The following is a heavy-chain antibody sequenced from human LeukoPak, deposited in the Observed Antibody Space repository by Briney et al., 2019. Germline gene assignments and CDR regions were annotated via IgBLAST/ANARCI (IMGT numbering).Heavy chain of an antibody. D-gene: IGHD5-24*01. CDR1: GFTFSSYS. CDR2: ISSSSSTI. V-gene: IGHV3-48*01. CDR3: ARTKEMASISYFDS. Sequence: GGSLRLSCAASGFTFSSYSMNWVRQAPGKGLEWVSYISSSSSTIYYADSVKGRFTISRDNAKNSLFLQMNSLRAEDTAVYYCARTKEMASISYFDSWGQGTLVTVSS. J-gene: IGHJ4*02.